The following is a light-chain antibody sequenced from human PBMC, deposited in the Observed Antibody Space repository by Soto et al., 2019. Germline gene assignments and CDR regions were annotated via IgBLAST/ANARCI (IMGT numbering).Light chain of an antibody. Sequence: DIQMTQSPSTLSAYVGDRVSITCRASQSIDTWLAWYQQKPGKAPSLLIFDASILESGVPSRFSGSGSGTEFTLTISSLQPDDFATYYCQQNNRASWTFGQGTRVEI. CDR2: DAS. CDR3: QQNNRASWT. V-gene: IGKV1-5*01. J-gene: IGKJ1*01. CDR1: QSIDTW.